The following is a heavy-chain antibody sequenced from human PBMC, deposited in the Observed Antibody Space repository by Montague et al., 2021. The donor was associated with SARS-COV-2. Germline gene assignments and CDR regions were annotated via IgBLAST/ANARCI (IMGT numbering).Heavy chain of an antibody. Sequence: SETLSLTCTVSGGSIDGNHWTWVRQSPGKGLEWIGQIGSTNYNPSLESRISTSADTSKIQFSLNLASVTAADSAIYYCAMLYGGGGGRGYWGQGTLVTVSS. CDR3: AMLYGGGGGRGY. V-gene: IGHV4-59*01. D-gene: IGHD4-23*01. CDR2: IGST. CDR1: GGSIDGNH. J-gene: IGHJ4*02.